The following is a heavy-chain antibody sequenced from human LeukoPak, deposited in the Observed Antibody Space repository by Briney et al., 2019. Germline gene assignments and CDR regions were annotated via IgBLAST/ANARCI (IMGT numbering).Heavy chain of an antibody. CDR2: INSRSSTI. J-gene: IGHJ4*02. D-gene: IGHD6-6*01. Sequence: PGGSLRLSCAASRFTFSNYGVNWVRQAPGKGLEWVSYINSRSSTIYYADSVRGRFTISRDNAKNSLYLQMNSLKAEDTAIYYCAREEGRNPRTSSGNWGQGTLVVVSS. CDR3: AREEGRNPRTSSGN. V-gene: IGHV3-48*01. CDR1: RFTFSNYG.